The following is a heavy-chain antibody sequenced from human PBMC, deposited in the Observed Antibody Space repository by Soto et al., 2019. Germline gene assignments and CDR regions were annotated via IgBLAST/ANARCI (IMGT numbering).Heavy chain of an antibody. D-gene: IGHD1-7*01. J-gene: IGHJ6*02. CDR2: ISSSSSYI. V-gene: IGHV3-21*01. CDR1: GFTFSSYS. Sequence: PGGSLRLSCAASGFTFSSYSMNWVRQAPGKGLEWVSSISSSSSYIYYADSVKGRSTISRDNAKNSLYLQMNSPRAEDTAVYYSARARHNGNYGALSVGMGVWGQGTTVTVPS. CDR3: ARARHNGNYGALSVGMGV.